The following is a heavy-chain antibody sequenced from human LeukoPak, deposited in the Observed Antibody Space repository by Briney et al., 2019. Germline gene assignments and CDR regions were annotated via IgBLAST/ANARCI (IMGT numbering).Heavy chain of an antibody. CDR3: AKDRSCINDACHGDFDY. J-gene: IGHJ4*02. Sequence: PGGSLRLSCAASGFTFSSYSMNWVRQAPGKGLEWVSTISGSGGSTYYADSVKGRFTISRDNSKNTVYLQVNSLRAEDTAVYYCAKDRSCINDACHGDFDYWGQGTLVTVSS. D-gene: IGHD2-8*01. V-gene: IGHV3-23*01. CDR2: ISGSGGST. CDR1: GFTFSSYS.